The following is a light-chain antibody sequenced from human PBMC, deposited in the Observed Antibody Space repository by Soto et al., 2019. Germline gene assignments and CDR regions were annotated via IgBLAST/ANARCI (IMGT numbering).Light chain of an antibody. J-gene: IGLJ2*01. V-gene: IGLV2-11*01. CDR2: DVT. Sequence: QSALTQPRSVSGSPGQSVTISCTGTSSDVGGYNYVSWYQQHPGKAPKLMIHDVTKRPSGVPDRFSGSKSGNRASLTISGLQAEDEADYYFCSYAGSYSFDVIFGGGTKLTVL. CDR3: CSYAGSYSFDVI. CDR1: SSDVGGYNY.